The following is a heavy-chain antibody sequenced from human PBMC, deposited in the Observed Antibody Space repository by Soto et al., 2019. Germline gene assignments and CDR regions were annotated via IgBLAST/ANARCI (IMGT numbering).Heavy chain of an antibody. CDR2: IYNSGST. V-gene: IGHV4-30-4*01. CDR3: ARGPSGDKVDY. CDR1: GGSISSGAYF. J-gene: IGHJ4*02. Sequence: TLSLTCTGSGGSISSGAYFWSWIRQPPGTGLEWIGHIYNSGSTYSNPSLKSRVTISVDMSKNQFSLKPSSVTAADTAVYYCARGPSGDKVDYWGQGTLVTVS. D-gene: IGHD1-26*01.